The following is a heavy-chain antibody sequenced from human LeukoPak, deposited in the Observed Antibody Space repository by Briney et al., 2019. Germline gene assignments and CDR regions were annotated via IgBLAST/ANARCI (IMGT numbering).Heavy chain of an antibody. CDR3: ARAFLRRPSGISRGDYLDDY. D-gene: IGHD4-17*01. CDR1: GGSFSGYY. CDR2: INHSGST. J-gene: IGHJ4*02. Sequence: SETLSLTCAVHGGSFSGYYWSWIRHPPRKGLEWIGEINHSGSTNYNPSLKSRVTISVDTSKNQFSLKLSSVTAADTAVYYCARAFLRRPSGISRGDYLDDYWGQGTLVTVSS. V-gene: IGHV4-34*01.